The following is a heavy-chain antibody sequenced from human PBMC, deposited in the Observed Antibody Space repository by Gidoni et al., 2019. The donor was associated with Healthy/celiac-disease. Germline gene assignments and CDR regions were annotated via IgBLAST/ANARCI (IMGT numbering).Heavy chain of an antibody. D-gene: IGHD3-22*01. CDR1: GFPFSDYR. J-gene: IGHJ4*02. CDR2: ISSSSSTI. V-gene: IGHV3-48*01. CDR3: ARDYYDSSGSLRIDY. Sequence: EVQLVESGGGLVQPGGSLRLSCAASGFPFSDYRMNWVRQAPGKGLEWVSYISSSSSTIYYADSVKGRFTISRDNAKNSLYLQMNSLRAEDTAVYYCARDYYDSSGSLRIDYWGQGSLVTVSS.